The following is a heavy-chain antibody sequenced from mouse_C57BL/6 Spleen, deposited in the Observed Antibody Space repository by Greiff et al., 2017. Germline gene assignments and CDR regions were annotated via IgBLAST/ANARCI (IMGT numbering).Heavy chain of an antibody. CDR2: IWSGGST. CDR1: GFSLTSYG. J-gene: IGHJ4*01. V-gene: IGHV2-2*01. D-gene: IGHD2-3*01. Sequence: VKLMESGPGLVQPSQSLSITCTVSGFSLTSYGVHWVRQSPGKGLEWLGVIWSGGSTDYNAAFISRLSISKDNSKSQVFFKMNSLQADDTAIYYCARGDGYYDYAMDYWGQGTSVTVSS. CDR3: ARGDGYYDYAMDY.